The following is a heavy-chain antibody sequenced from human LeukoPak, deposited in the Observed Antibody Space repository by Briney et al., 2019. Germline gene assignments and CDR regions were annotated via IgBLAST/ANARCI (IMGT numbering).Heavy chain of an antibody. CDR1: GGSISSSSYY. Sequence: SETLSLTCTVSGGSISSSSYYWGWIRQPPGKGLEWIGSIYYSGSTYYNPSLKSRVTISVDTSKNQFSLKLSSVTAADTAVYYCARGVGPINWFDPWGQGTLVTVSS. D-gene: IGHD2-15*01. V-gene: IGHV4-39*07. J-gene: IGHJ5*02. CDR3: ARGVGPINWFDP. CDR2: IYYSGST.